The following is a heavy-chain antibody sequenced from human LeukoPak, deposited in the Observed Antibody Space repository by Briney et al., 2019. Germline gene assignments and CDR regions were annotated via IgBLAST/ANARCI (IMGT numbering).Heavy chain of an antibody. CDR2: IYYSGST. CDR3: ARXDWVARFDY. CDR1: GGSISSYY. V-gene: IGHV4-59*08. D-gene: IGHD5-12*01. Sequence: PSETLSLTCTVSGGSISSYYWSWIRQPPGKGLEWIGYIYYSGSTNYNPSLKSRVTISVDTTKNQFSLKLSSVTAADTAVYYCARXDWVARFDYWGQGTLVTVSS. J-gene: IGHJ4*02.